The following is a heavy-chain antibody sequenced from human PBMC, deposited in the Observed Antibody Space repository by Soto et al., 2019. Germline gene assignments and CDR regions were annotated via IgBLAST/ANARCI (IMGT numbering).Heavy chain of an antibody. Sequence: GGSLRLSCAASGFTFSSYGMHWVRQAPGKGLEWVAVIWYDGSNKYYADSVKGRFIISRDNSKNTLYLQMNSLRAEDTAVYYCARELGYCSRNRSYKGYYGMDVWGPGTTVTVSS. V-gene: IGHV3-33*01. D-gene: IGHD2-2*01. J-gene: IGHJ6*02. CDR3: ARELGYCSRNRSYKGYYGMDV. CDR1: GFTFSSYG. CDR2: IWYDGSNK.